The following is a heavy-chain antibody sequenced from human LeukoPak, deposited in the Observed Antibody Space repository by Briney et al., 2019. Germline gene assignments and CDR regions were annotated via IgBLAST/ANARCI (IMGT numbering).Heavy chain of an antibody. J-gene: IGHJ3*02. D-gene: IGHD3-10*01. CDR2: IWYDGSNK. Sequence: PGGSLRLSCAASGFTFSSYGMHWVRQAPGKGLEWVAVIWYDGSNKYYADSVKGRFTISRDNSKNTLYLQMNSLRAEDTAVYYCVLNSRMVRDDAFDIWGQGTMVTVSS. CDR3: VLNSRMVRDDAFDI. V-gene: IGHV3-33*01. CDR1: GFTFSSYG.